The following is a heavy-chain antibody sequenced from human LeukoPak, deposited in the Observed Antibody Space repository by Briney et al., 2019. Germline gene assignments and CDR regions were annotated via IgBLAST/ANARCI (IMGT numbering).Heavy chain of an antibody. J-gene: IGHJ5*02. CDR3: ARDPSADGWFDP. V-gene: IGHV3-53*01. CDR1: GFTFSDYY. D-gene: IGHD5-24*01. Sequence: PGGSLRLSCAASGFTFSDYYMSWIRQAPGKGLEWVSVIYSGGSTYYADSVKGRFTISRDNSKNTLYLQMNSLRAEDTAVYYCARDPSADGWFDPWGQGTLVTVSS. CDR2: IYSGGST.